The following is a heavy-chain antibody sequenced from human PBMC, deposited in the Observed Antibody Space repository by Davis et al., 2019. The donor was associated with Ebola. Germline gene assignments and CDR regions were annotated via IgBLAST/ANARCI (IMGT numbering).Heavy chain of an antibody. CDR1: GFTFNTYA. J-gene: IGHJ4*02. Sequence: GESLKISCAASGFTFNTYAMSWVRQPPGKGLEWISSISSSGTVTYYADSVKGRFTISRDSSKNTLDLQMNGLRAEDTALYSCTKGDRDYSSSPFDYWGQGTLVTVSS. CDR3: TKGDRDYSSSPFDY. CDR2: ISSSGTVT. D-gene: IGHD3-22*01. V-gene: IGHV3-23*01.